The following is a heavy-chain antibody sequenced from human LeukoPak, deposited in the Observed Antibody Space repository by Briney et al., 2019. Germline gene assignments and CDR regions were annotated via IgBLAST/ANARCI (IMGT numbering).Heavy chain of an antibody. V-gene: IGHV3-30*02. D-gene: IGHD1-26*01. CDR2: IRFDGSNI. CDR1: GFTFSDYG. J-gene: IGHJ6*03. CDR3: AKDHGSSLYYYYYMDV. Sequence: VQPGGSLRLSCAASGFTFSDYGMHWVRQAPGKGLEWVAFIRFDGSNIYYADSVKGRFTISRDNSKNTLYLQMNSLRAKDTAVYYCAKDHGSSLYYYYYMDVWGKGTTVTVSS.